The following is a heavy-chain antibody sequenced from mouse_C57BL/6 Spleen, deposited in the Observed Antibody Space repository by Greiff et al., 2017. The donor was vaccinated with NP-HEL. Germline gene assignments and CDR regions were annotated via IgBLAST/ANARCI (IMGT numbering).Heavy chain of an antibody. Sequence: EVQGVESGGGLVKPGGSLKLSCAASGFTFSSYTMSWVRQTPEKRLEWVATISGGGGNTYYPDSVKGRFTISRDNAKNTLYLQMSSLRSEDTALYYCARRGSSYDYFDYWGQGTTLTVSS. CDR1: GFTFSSYT. CDR3: ARRGSSYDYFDY. D-gene: IGHD1-1*01. J-gene: IGHJ2*01. V-gene: IGHV5-9*01. CDR2: ISGGGGNT.